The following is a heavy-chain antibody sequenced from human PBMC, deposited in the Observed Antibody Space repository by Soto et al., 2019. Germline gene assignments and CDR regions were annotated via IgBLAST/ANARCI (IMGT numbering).Heavy chain of an antibody. Sequence: QLQLQESGPGLVKPSETLSLTCTVSGGSISSSSYYWGWIRQPPGKGLEWIGSIYYSGSTYYNPSLKSRVTISVDTSKNQFSLKLSSVTAADTAVYYCAKLSDFWSGYFTPLVDYWGQGTLVTVSS. CDR3: AKLSDFWSGYFTPLVDY. J-gene: IGHJ4*02. D-gene: IGHD3-3*01. CDR1: GGSISSSSYY. V-gene: IGHV4-39*01. CDR2: IYYSGST.